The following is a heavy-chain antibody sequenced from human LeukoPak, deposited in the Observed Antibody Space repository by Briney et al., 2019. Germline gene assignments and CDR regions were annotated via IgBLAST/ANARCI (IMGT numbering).Heavy chain of an antibody. V-gene: IGHV3-23*01. D-gene: IGHD6-13*01. Sequence: GESLRHSCAASGLTFSSYAMRWVRQAPGKGLEWVSAINGSGGGTYYAAAVKGRCTISRGNAKNTLYLQMNSRRAEDTAVNFCAKSPYSSSPGWFDPWGQRTLVPVSS. CDR2: INGSGGGT. J-gene: IGHJ5*02. CDR1: GLTFSSYA. CDR3: AKSPYSSSPGWFDP.